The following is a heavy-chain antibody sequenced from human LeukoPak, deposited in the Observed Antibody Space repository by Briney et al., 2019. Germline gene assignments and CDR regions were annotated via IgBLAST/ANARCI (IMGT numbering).Heavy chain of an antibody. CDR1: GFSVSSNY. V-gene: IGHV3-53*01. CDR3: AREVAADDAFDI. CDR2: IYSGGST. J-gene: IGHJ3*02. Sequence: PAGSLRLSCAASGFSVSSNYRSWVRQAPGKGLEWVSVIYSGGSTYYAGSVKGRFTITRDKSKNTLYLQMNSLRAEDTAVYYCAREVAADDAFDIWGQGTMVTVSS. D-gene: IGHD2-15*01.